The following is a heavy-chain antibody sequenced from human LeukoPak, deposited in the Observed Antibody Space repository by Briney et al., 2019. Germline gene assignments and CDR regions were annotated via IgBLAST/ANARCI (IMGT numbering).Heavy chain of an antibody. CDR2: IYYSGST. CDR3: ARALAIHDAFDI. J-gene: IGHJ3*02. Sequence: SETLSLTCTVSGGSISSYYCSWIRQPPGKGLEWIGYIYYSGSTNYNPSLKSRVTISVDTSKNQFSLKLSSVTAADTAVYYCARALAIHDAFDIWGQGTMVTVSS. CDR1: GGSISSYY. V-gene: IGHV4-59*01. D-gene: IGHD1-1*01.